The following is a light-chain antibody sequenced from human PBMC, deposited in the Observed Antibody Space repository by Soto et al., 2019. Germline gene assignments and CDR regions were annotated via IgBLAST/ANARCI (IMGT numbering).Light chain of an antibody. Sequence: QSALTQPASVSGSPGQSITISCSGTSSDVGFYNYVSWYQQHPGKAPKLMISDVSERPSGVPDRFSGSKSGNTASLTISGLQAEDEADYYCCSYAGTYTFVLFGGGTKLTVL. V-gene: IGLV2-11*01. CDR2: DVS. CDR1: SSDVGFYNY. CDR3: CSYAGTYTFVL. J-gene: IGLJ2*01.